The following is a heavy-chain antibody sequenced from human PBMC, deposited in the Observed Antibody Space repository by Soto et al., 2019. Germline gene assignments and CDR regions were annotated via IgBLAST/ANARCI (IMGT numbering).Heavy chain of an antibody. Sequence: QVQLQQWGAGLLKPSETLSLTCAVYGGSFSGYYWSWIRQPPGKGLEWIGEINHSGSTNYNPSLKRRVTISVDTSKNQFSLKLSSVTAADTAVYYCARGPVLLWFGELFTDYYGMDVWGQGTTVTVSS. V-gene: IGHV4-34*01. D-gene: IGHD3-10*01. J-gene: IGHJ6*02. CDR1: GGSFSGYY. CDR3: ARGPVLLWFGELFTDYYGMDV. CDR2: INHSGST.